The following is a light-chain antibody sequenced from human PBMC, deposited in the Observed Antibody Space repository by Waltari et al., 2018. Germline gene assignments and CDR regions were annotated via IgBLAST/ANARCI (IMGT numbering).Light chain of an antibody. J-gene: IGLJ2*01. CDR3: QAWDATSHVT. V-gene: IGLV3-1*01. Sequence: SYELTQPPSVSVSPGQTASIPCSGDMLGNKYVSWFQQKPGQSPVLVIYEDAKRPSGVPARISGSNSDNRATRTISETQATDEADYYCQAWDATSHVTFGGGTKLTVL. CDR2: EDA. CDR1: MLGNKY.